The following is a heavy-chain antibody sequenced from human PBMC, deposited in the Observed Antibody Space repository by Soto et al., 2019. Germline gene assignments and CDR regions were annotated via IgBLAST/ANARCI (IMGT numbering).Heavy chain of an antibody. J-gene: IGHJ4*02. V-gene: IGHV4-61*01. CDR3: ARDFAYFDS. CDR1: GGSFKSGSYS. CDR2: VYHTART. Sequence: QVQLQESGPGLVKPSETLSLTCTVSGGSFKSGSYSWSWIRQPPGKGLEWIGYVYHTARTSYNPSLKSRVSISMDTSKNQVSLNLDSVTAADTAVYFCARDFAYFDSWGQGTLVTVSS. D-gene: IGHD3-3*01.